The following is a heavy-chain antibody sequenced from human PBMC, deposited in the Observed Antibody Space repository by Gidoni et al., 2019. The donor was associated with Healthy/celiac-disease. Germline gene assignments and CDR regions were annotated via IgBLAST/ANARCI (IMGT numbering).Heavy chain of an antibody. D-gene: IGHD2-2*01. CDR2: ISSSSSYI. J-gene: IGHJ4*02. CDR3: ARNLRRYCSSTSCPEDY. CDR1: GFTFTSYS. Sequence: EVQLVESGGGLVKPGGSLRLSCAASGFTFTSYSMNWVRQAPGKGLEWVSSISSSSSYIYYADSVKGRFTISRDNAKNSLYLQMNSLRAEDTAVYYCARNLRRYCSSTSCPEDYWGQGTLVTVSS. V-gene: IGHV3-21*01.